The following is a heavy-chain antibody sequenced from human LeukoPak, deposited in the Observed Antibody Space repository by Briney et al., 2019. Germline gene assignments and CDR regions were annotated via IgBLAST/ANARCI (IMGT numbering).Heavy chain of an antibody. J-gene: IGHJ4*02. CDR1: GHTFTSYG. CDR3: ARTQLWFGELPFDY. Sequence: ASVKVSCKASGHTFTSYGISWVRQAPGQGLEWMGWISAYNGNTNYAQKLQGRVTMTTDTSTSTAYMELRSLRSDDTAVYYCARTQLWFGELPFDYWGQGTLVTVSS. CDR2: ISAYNGNT. V-gene: IGHV1-18*01. D-gene: IGHD3-10*01.